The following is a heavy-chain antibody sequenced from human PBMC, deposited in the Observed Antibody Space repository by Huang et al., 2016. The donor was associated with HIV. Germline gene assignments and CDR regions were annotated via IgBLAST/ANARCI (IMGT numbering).Heavy chain of an antibody. CDR2: IRFDGSNK. V-gene: IGHV3-30*02. Sequence: QVQLVESGGGVVQPGGSLRLSCAASGLTFSNYGMHWVRQAPGKGLGWVEFIRFDGSNKYYADSVKGRFTISRDNSKNTLYLQMNSLRDEDTAVYYCAKARVPAATDYWGQGTLVTVSS. CDR3: AKARVPAATDY. D-gene: IGHD2-2*01. J-gene: IGHJ4*02. CDR1: GLTFSNYG.